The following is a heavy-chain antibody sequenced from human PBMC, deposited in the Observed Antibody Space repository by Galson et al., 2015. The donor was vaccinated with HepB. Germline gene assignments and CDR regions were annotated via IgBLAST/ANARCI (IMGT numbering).Heavy chain of an antibody. J-gene: IGHJ2*01. V-gene: IGHV3-11*06. D-gene: IGHD3-16*01. CDR3: ARVPNLADWYFDL. Sequence: SLRLSCAASEFSLSDYYISWIRQAPGKGLEWIPYISYDSTYMNYADSARARFTISRDNAKDSVYLQISSLRAEDSGLYYCARVPNLADWYFDLWGRGTLVSVSS. CDR2: ISYDSTYM. CDR1: EFSLSDYY.